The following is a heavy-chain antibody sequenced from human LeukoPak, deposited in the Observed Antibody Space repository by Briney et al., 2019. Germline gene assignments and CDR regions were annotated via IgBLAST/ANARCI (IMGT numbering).Heavy chain of an antibody. CDR2: ISSSSSTI. J-gene: IGHJ4*02. CDR3: AREGGYDFWSGYFKTIDFDY. V-gene: IGHV3-48*01. CDR1: GFTFSSYS. Sequence: GGSLRLSCAASGFTFSSYSMNWVRQAPGKGLEWVSYISSSSSTIYYADSVEGRFTISRDNAKNSLYLQMNSLRAEDTAVYYCAREGGYDFWSGYFKTIDFDYWGQGTLVTVSS. D-gene: IGHD3-3*01.